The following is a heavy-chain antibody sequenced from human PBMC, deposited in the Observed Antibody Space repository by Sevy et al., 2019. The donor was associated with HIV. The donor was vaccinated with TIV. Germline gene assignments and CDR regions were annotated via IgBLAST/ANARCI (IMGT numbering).Heavy chain of an antibody. CDR3: ARASGPTVGAYFDS. J-gene: IGHJ4*02. Sequence: ASVKVSCKASGYTFTDYFMHWVRQAPGQGLEWMAWINPNSGDTKYAQKFQGRVTMTTSSSTAYMEVTGLKSDDTALYYCARASGPTVGAYFDSWGQGTLVTVSS. V-gene: IGHV1-2*02. CDR1: GYTFTDYF. D-gene: IGHD3-10*01. CDR2: INPNSGDT.